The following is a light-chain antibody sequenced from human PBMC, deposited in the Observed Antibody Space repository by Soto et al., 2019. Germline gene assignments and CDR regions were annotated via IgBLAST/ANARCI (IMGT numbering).Light chain of an antibody. CDR1: QSVSSSY. Sequence: EIVLTQSPGTLSLSPGERATLSCRASQSVSSSYLAWYQQKPGEAPRLLIYGASSRATVIPVSFSGSRSRTDFTLTISSLQTEDFAVYYCQQYKSSPWTFGLGTKVDIK. CDR2: GAS. J-gene: IGKJ1*01. CDR3: QQYKSSPWT. V-gene: IGKV3-20*01.